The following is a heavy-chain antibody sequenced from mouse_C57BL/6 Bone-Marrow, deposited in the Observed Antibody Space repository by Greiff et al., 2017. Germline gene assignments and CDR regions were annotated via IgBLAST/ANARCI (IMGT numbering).Heavy chain of an antibody. Sequence: QVQLQQSGAELARPGASVKLSCTASGYTFTSSGISWVQQRPGQGLEWIGEIYPRSGNTYYNETFKGKATLTADKSTSRAYMEIRSLTSEDSAVYFCARWGYPYYCDYWGQGTTLTVSS. CDR1: GYTFTSSG. J-gene: IGHJ2*01. CDR3: ARWGYPYYCDY. V-gene: IGHV1-81*01. CDR2: IYPRSGNT. D-gene: IGHD2-2*01.